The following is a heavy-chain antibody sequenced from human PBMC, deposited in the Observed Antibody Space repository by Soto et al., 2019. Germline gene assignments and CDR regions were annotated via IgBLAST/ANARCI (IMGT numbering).Heavy chain of an antibody. V-gene: IGHV3-30*18. J-gene: IGHJ4*02. Sequence: QVQLVESGGGVVEPGRSLRLSCAGSGFTFSNYGLHWVRQAPGKGLEWVAAISYDGSNEHYADSVKGRFTIPRDYSKKMLYLQMDSLRPEDTAVYYCAKDGAPRYCTRSSCHPAGAYWGQGTLVTVSS. CDR3: AKDGAPRYCTRSSCHPAGAY. CDR1: GFTFSNYG. CDR2: ISYDGSNE. D-gene: IGHD2-15*01.